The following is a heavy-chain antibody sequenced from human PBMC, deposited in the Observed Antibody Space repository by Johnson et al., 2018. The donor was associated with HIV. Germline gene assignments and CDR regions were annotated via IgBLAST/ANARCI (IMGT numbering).Heavy chain of an antibody. V-gene: IGHV3-9*01. Sequence: VQLVESGGGLVKPGGSLRLSCAASGFTFDDYAMHWVRQAPGKGLEWVSGISWNSGSIGYADSVKGRFTISRDNAKNSLYLQMNSLRAEDTALYYCAKDMFYIAAARSGAFDIWGQGTMVTVSS. CDR3: AKDMFYIAAARSGAFDI. J-gene: IGHJ3*02. CDR1: GFTFDDYA. D-gene: IGHD6-13*01. CDR2: ISWNSGSI.